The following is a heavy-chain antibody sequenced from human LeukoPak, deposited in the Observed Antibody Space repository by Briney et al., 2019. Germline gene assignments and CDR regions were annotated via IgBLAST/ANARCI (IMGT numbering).Heavy chain of an antibody. Sequence: GGSLRLSCAATGFTFSSYWMNWARQAPGKGLEWVASINHNGNVNYYVDSVKGRFTISRDNAKNSLYLQMSNLRAEDTAVYFCARGGGLGVWGQGATVTVSS. D-gene: IGHD3-16*01. J-gene: IGHJ6*02. CDR3: ARGGGLGV. V-gene: IGHV3-7*03. CDR1: GFTFSSYW. CDR2: INHNGNVN.